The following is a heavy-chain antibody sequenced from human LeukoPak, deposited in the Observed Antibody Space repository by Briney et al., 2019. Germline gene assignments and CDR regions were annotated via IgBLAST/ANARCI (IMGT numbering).Heavy chain of an antibody. CDR2: VSWNGAYT. Sequence: GGSLRLSCAASGFSFDDYGMSWVRLAPGRGLEWVSGVSWNGAYTEYADSVRGRFTISRDNAKKSLYLQMNSLRVDDTALYYCARRKGPYGSGTYYDSWGQGTLVSVSS. CDR3: ARRKGPYGSGTYYDS. CDR1: GFSFDDYG. J-gene: IGHJ4*02. V-gene: IGHV3-20*04. D-gene: IGHD3-10*01.